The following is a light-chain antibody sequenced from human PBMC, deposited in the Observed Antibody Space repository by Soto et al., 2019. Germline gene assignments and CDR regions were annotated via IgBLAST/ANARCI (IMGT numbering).Light chain of an antibody. J-gene: IGKJ1*01. V-gene: IGKV3-20*01. CDR2: GAS. CDR1: QSVSSS. Sequence: EIVLTQSPGTLSLSPGDRATLSCRASQSVSSSLAWYQQKPGQAPRILIYGASSRATGIPDRFSGRGSGTDFTLTISRLEPEDFAVYYCQQYHNSPPTXGQGTKVDIK. CDR3: QQYHNSPPT.